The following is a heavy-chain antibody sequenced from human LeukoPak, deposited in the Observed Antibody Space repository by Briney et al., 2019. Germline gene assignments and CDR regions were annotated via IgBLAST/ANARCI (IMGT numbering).Heavy chain of an antibody. CDR1: GFTFSSYG. D-gene: IGHD2-2*01. V-gene: IGHV3-30*02. CDR3: TRVGYCATTSCRTAFDI. CDR2: IRYDGSNK. J-gene: IGHJ3*02. Sequence: GGSLRLSCAASGFTFSSYGMHWVRQAPGKGLEWVAFIRYDGSNKYYADSVKGRFTISRDNAKNTLYLQMNSLRAEDTAVYYCTRVGYCATTSCRTAFDIWGQGTMVTVSS.